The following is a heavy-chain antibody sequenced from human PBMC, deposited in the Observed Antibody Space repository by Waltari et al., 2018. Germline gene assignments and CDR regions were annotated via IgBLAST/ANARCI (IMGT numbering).Heavy chain of an antibody. CDR2: MYHSGTT. J-gene: IGHJ4*02. CDR1: GGSITNGGYS. V-gene: IGHV4-30-2*01. D-gene: IGHD5-18*01. Sequence: QLQLLESGSGLVQSSETLSLTCAVSGGSITNGGYSLAWIRQPPGKGLEWIGYMYHSGTTYSSPSLQSRVTILVDRSKNQFSLILTSVTAADTAVYYCAIAGAMVSQLDYWGQGTLVTVSS. CDR3: AIAGAMVSQLDY.